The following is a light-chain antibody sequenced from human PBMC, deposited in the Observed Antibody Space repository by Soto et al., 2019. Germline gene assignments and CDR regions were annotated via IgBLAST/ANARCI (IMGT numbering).Light chain of an antibody. Sequence: DIQMTQSPSTLSASVGDRVTITCRASQSIRTWLAWYQQKPGKAPQILISGASGLQGGVPPRFSGSGSGTQFTLTITSLQPEDFAVYYCQQYGGSPQAFGQGTKLEIK. CDR2: GAS. CDR3: QQYGGSPQA. V-gene: IGKV1-5*01. CDR1: QSIRTW. J-gene: IGKJ2*01.